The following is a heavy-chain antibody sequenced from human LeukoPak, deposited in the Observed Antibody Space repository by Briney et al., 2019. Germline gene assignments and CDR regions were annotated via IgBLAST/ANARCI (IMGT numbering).Heavy chain of an antibody. D-gene: IGHD3-22*01. J-gene: IGHJ4*02. CDR1: GYTFTSYG. CDR2: ISAYNGNT. Sequence: GASVKVSCKASGYTFTSYGISWVRQAPGQGLEWMGWISAYNGNTNYAQKLQGRVTMTTDTSTSTAYMELRSLRSDDTAVYYCAGSYYYDSSGQEGPVHYWGQGTLVTVSS. CDR3: AGSYYYDSSGQEGPVHY. V-gene: IGHV1-18*01.